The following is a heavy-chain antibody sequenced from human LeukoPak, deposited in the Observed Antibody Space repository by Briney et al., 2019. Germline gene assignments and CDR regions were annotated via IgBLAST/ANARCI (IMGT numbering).Heavy chain of an antibody. Sequence: GASVKVSCKASGGTFSSYAISWVRQAPGQGLEWMGGIIPIFGTANYAQKFQGRVTITADESTSTAYMELSSLRSEDTAVYYCAATDYCSSTSCYSRWFDPWGQGTLVTVSS. CDR3: AATDYCSSTSCYSRWFDP. J-gene: IGHJ5*02. CDR1: GGTFSSYA. V-gene: IGHV1-69*01. D-gene: IGHD2-2*01. CDR2: IIPIFGTA.